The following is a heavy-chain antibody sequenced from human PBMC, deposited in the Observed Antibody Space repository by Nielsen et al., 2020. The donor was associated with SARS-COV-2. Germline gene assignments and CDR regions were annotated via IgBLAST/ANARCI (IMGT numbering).Heavy chain of an antibody. CDR3: AKDQFSLNHGAFDI. D-gene: IGHD1-14*01. CDR1: GFTFSSYA. CDR2: ISGSGGST. Sequence: SCKASGFTFSSYAMSWVRQAPGKGLEWVSAISGSGGSTYYADSVKGRFTISRDNSKNTLYLQMNSLRAEDTAVYYCAKDQFSLNHGAFDIWGQGTMVTVSS. V-gene: IGHV3-23*01. J-gene: IGHJ3*02.